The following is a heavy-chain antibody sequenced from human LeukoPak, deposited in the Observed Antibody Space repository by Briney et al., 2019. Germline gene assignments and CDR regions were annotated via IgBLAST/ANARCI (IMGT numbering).Heavy chain of an antibody. V-gene: IGHV3-48*04. CDR2: ISSSSSTI. CDR3: AREGSFREVDY. CDR1: GFTFSSYG. J-gene: IGHJ4*02. Sequence: PGRSLRLSCAASGFTFSSYGMHWVRQAPGKGLEWVSYISSSSSTIYYADSVKGRFTISRDNAKNSLYLQMNSLRAEDTAVYYCAREGSFREVDYWGQGTLVTVSS.